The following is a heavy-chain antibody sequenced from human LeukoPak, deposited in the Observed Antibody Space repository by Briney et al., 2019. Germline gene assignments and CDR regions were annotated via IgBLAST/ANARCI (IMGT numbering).Heavy chain of an antibody. D-gene: IGHD6-25*01. CDR3: AKSPQAEAAYYYGMDV. J-gene: IGHJ6*02. CDR1: GFTFSSYA. V-gene: IGHV3-23*01. CDR2: ISGSGGST. Sequence: PGGSLRLSCAASGFTFSSYAMSWVRQAPGKGLEWVSAISGSGGSTYYADSVKGRFTISRDNSKNTLYLQMNSLRAEDTAVYYCAKSPQAEAAYYYGMDVWGQGTTVTVSS.